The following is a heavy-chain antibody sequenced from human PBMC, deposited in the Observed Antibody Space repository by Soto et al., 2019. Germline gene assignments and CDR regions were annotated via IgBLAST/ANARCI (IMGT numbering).Heavy chain of an antibody. CDR1: GFTFSSHS. V-gene: IGHV3-48*02. CDR3: VRDHDSSGWYDAFDI. D-gene: IGHD6-19*01. J-gene: IGHJ3*02. Sequence: PGGSLRLSCVASGFTFSSHSMNWVRQAPGKGLEWVSYISGGSKSIYYAASVKGRFTISRDNAKNSLYLEMNSLRDEDTAVYSWVRDHDSSGWYDAFDIWGQGTMVTVSS. CDR2: ISGGSKSI.